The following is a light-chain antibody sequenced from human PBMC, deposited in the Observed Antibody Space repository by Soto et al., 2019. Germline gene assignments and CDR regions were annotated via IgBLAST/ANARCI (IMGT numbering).Light chain of an antibody. J-gene: IGKJ4*01. Sequence: IVLTQSPGILSLSPGERATLSCRASQSGGRRYLAWYQQKPGQAPMLLIYDTSERASDIPDRFSGSGSGTDFTLTISRLVPEDFAVYYCQYQGTFGGGTKVEIK. CDR2: DTS. CDR1: QSGGRRY. CDR3: QYQGT. V-gene: IGKV3-20*01.